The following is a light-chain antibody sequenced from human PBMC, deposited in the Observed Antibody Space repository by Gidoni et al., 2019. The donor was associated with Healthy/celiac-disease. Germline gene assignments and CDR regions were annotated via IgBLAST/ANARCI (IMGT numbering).Light chain of an antibody. CDR3: SSYTSSSPLYV. Sequence: QSALTQPASVSGSPGQSITISCTGTSSDVGGYNYVSWYQQHPGKAPKLMIYEVSTRPSGVSNRFSGSKSGNTASLTISGLQAEDEADYYCSSYTSSSPLYVFGTGTKVTVL. V-gene: IGLV2-14*01. J-gene: IGLJ1*01. CDR1: SSDVGGYNY. CDR2: EVS.